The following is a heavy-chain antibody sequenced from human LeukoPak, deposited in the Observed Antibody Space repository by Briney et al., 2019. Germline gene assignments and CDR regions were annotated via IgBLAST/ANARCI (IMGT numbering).Heavy chain of an antibody. CDR3: ARDNLLRDGTWVMDV. J-gene: IGHJ6*03. V-gene: IGHV1-8*02. CDR1: GYTFTSYG. Sequence: GASVKVSCKASGYTFTSYGISWVRQATGQGLEWMGWMNPNSGNTGYAQKFQGRVTMTRNTSISTAYMELSSLRSEDTAVYYCARDNLLRDGTWVMDVWGKGTTVTVSS. D-gene: IGHD5-24*01. CDR2: MNPNSGNT.